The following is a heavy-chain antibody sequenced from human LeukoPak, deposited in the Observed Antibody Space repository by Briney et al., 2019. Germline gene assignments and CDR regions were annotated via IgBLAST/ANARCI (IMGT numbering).Heavy chain of an antibody. V-gene: IGHV3-21*01. D-gene: IGHD3-10*01. Sequence: GGSLRLSCGACGFTFSIYLMHWVPEAPGKGVEWVSSISRSKSNIYSAHSMKGRFTVSRDNAQNSLYLQINSLRAEDTAVYYCARTYGSGSYGDYWGEGTLVTVSS. CDR3: ARTYGSGSYGDY. CDR2: ISRSKSNI. J-gene: IGHJ4*02. CDR1: GFTFSIYL.